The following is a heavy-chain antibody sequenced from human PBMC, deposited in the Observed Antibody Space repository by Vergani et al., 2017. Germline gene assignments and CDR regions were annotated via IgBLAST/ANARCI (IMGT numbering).Heavy chain of an antibody. CDR3: ARVLAAVVRTNWFDP. CDR1: GGPLSRGSYY. CDR2: LYTSGST. D-gene: IGHD6-13*01. Sequence: QVQLQESGPGLVKPSQTLSLTCTVSGGPLSRGSYYWSWIGPPAGKGLEWIGRLYTSGSTNYNPSLKSRVTISVNSSKHQFSLKRSAVTAADTAVYYCARVLAAVVRTNWFDPWGQGTLVTVSS. V-gene: IGHV4-61*02. J-gene: IGHJ5*02.